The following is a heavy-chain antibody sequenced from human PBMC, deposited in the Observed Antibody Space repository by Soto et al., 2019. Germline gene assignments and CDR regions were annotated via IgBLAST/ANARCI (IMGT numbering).Heavy chain of an antibody. J-gene: IGHJ6*02. CDR3: ARDFIVVVVAATDAYYYYGMDV. CDR1: GGTFSSYA. D-gene: IGHD2-15*01. Sequence: GASVKVSCKASGGTFSSYAISWVRQAPGQGLEWMGGIIPIFGTANYAQKFQGRVTITADESTSTAYMELSSLRSEDTAVYYCARDFIVVVVAATDAYYYYGMDVWGQGTTVTVSS. V-gene: IGHV1-69*13. CDR2: IIPIFGTA.